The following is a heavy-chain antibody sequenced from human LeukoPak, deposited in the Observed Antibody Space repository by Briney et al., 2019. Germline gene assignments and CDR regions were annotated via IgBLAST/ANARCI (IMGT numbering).Heavy chain of an antibody. CDR2: IRYDGSNK. CDR1: GFTFSSYG. V-gene: IGHV3-30*02. Sequence: GGSLRLSCAASGFTFSSYGMHWVRQAPGKGLEWVAFIRYDGSNKYYADSVKGRFTISRDNSKNTLYLQMNSLRAEDTAVYYCAKGGLKYQLLSDWFDPWGQGTLVTVSS. CDR3: AKGGLKYQLLSDWFDP. D-gene: IGHD2-2*01. J-gene: IGHJ5*02.